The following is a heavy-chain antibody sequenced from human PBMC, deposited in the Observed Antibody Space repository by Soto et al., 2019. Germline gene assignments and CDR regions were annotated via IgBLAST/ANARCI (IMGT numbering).Heavy chain of an antibody. CDR3: ARLFAGATGNWYFDL. V-gene: IGHV4-34*01. CDR2: ITRYGTI. Sequence: QVQLQQWGAGLLKPSETLSLTCAVYGGSFSGYYWSWVRQAPGKGLEWIGEITRYGTINYNPSLMSRVTMSLDTSKNQFSLRLNSVSDADAALYYCARLFAGATGNWYFDLWGRGTLVTVSS. CDR1: GGSFSGYY. D-gene: IGHD1-1*01. J-gene: IGHJ2*01.